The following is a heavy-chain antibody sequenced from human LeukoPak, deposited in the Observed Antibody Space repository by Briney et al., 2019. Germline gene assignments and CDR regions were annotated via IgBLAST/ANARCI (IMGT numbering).Heavy chain of an antibody. V-gene: IGHV4-31*03. CDR3: ARDLGGLGKIDY. D-gene: IGHD7-27*01. CDR1: GGSFSSGGYY. CDR2: IFYSGTT. J-gene: IGHJ4*02. Sequence: PSETLSLTCTVSGGSFSSGGYYWSWIRQHPGKGLEWIGYIFYSGTTYYNPSLKSRVSISVDASKNQFSLRLSSVTAADTAVYYCARDLGGLGKIDYWGQGTLVTVSS.